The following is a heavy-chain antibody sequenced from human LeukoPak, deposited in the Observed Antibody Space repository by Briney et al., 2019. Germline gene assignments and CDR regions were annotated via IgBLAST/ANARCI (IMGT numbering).Heavy chain of an antibody. Sequence: GGSLRLSCSASGFTFSTYTMHWVRQAPGKGLEYVSAISSNGGSTYYADSVKGRFAISRDNSKNTLYLHMNSLRAEDTAVYYCARKTQGTYYPLDYWGQGTLVTVSS. J-gene: IGHJ4*02. CDR2: ISSNGGST. CDR3: ARKTQGTYYPLDY. D-gene: IGHD1-26*01. V-gene: IGHV3-64*04. CDR1: GFTFSTYT.